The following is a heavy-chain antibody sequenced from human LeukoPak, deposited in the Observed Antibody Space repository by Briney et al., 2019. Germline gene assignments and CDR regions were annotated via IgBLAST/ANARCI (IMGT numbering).Heavy chain of an antibody. Sequence: PGGSRRLSCAASGFTFSSYAMSWVRQAPGKGLEWVSAISGSGGSTYYADSVKGRFTISRDNSKNTLYLQMNSLRAEDTAVYYCAKDAVLLWFGELFTYFDYWGQGTLVTVSS. CDR2: ISGSGGST. V-gene: IGHV3-23*01. CDR1: GFTFSSYA. CDR3: AKDAVLLWFGELFTYFDY. J-gene: IGHJ4*02. D-gene: IGHD3-10*01.